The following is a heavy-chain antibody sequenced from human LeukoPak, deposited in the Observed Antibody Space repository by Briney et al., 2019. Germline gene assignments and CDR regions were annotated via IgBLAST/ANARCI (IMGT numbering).Heavy chain of an antibody. D-gene: IGHD3-10*01. CDR2: IYYSGST. Sequence: SETLSLTCTVSGGSVSSGSYYWSWIRQPPGKGLEWLGYIYYSGSTNYIPSLKSRVTISVDTSKNQFSLKLSSVTAADTAVYYCATCYTLRFGELAPYYYYGMDVGGKGTTATVSS. CDR1: GGSVSSGSYY. V-gene: IGHV4-61*01. J-gene: IGHJ6*04. CDR3: ATCYTLRFGELAPYYYYGMDV.